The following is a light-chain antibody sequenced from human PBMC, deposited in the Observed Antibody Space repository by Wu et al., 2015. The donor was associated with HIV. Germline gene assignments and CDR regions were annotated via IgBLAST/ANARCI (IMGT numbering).Light chain of an antibody. CDR2: GAS. J-gene: IGKJ2*01. Sequence: EIVMTQSPDTLSVSPGERATLSCRASQSINVNVAWYQQKHGQAPRLLIYGASNRATGIPDRFSGSGSGTDFTLTISRLETEDFAVYYCLQHGNSPPYTFGLGDQAGDQ. V-gene: IGKV3-20*01. CDR3: LQHGNSPPYT. CDR1: QSINVN.